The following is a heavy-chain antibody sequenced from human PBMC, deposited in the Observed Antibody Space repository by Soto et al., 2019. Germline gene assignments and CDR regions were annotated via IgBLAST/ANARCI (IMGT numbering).Heavy chain of an antibody. V-gene: IGHV1-18*01. CDR2: ISGYNGNT. D-gene: IGHD6-13*01. CDR3: ARGPHIGYSSSWIDY. J-gene: IGHJ4*02. CDR1: GYIFTSYG. Sequence: GASVKVSCKASGYIFTSYGIHWVRQAPGQGLEWMGWISGYNGNTNYAQKLQGRVTMTTDTFTSTAYMELRGLRSDDTAVYYCARGPHIGYSSSWIDYWGQGTLVTVSS.